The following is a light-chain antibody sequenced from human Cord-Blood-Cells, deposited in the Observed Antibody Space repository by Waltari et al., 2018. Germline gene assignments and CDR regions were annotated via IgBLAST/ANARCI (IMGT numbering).Light chain of an antibody. Sequence: QSALTQPRPVSGSPGQAVTISCTGTSSDVGGYNYVSWYQQHPGKAPKLMIYDGSKRPSGVPDRFPGPKSGNPASLTSSGLQAEDEADYYCCSYAGSYTWVFGGGTKLTV. CDR3: CSYAGSYTWV. J-gene: IGLJ3*02. CDR2: DGS. V-gene: IGLV2-11*01. CDR1: SSDVGGYNY.